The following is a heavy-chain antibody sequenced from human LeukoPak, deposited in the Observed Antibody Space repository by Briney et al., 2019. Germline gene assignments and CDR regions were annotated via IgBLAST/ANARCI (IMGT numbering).Heavy chain of an antibody. J-gene: IGHJ4*02. V-gene: IGHV3-48*03. CDR1: GFTFSSYE. Sequence: GGSLRLSCAASGFTFSSYEMNWVRQAPGKGLEWVSYISSSGSTIYYADSVKGRFTISRDNSKNTLYLQMNSLRAEDTAVYYCAKDLSFDYWGQGTLVTVSS. CDR2: ISSSGSTI. CDR3: AKDLSFDY.